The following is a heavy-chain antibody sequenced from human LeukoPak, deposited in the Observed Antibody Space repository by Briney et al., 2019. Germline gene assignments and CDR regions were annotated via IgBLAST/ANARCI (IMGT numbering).Heavy chain of an antibody. CDR1: GGTFSSYA. V-gene: IGHV1-69*04. J-gene: IGHJ5*02. Sequence: SVKVSCKASGGTFSSYAISWVRQAPGQGLEWMGRIIPILGIANYAQKFQGRVTITADKSTSTAYMELSSLRSEDTAVYYCARAAIGVGPAIFDPWGQGTLVTVSS. D-gene: IGHD2-2*01. CDR3: ARAAIGVGPAIFDP. CDR2: IIPILGIA.